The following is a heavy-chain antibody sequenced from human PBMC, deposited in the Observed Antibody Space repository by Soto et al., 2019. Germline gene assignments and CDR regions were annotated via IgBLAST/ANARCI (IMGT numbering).Heavy chain of an antibody. D-gene: IGHD3-10*01. CDR3: AKDSGYGSGSYYPNSYYYYYMDV. CDR2: ISGSGGST. Sequence: PGGSLRLSCAASGFTFSSYAMSWVRQAPGKGLEWVSAISGSGGSTYYADSVKGRFTISRDNSKNTLYLQMNSLRAEDTAVYYCAKDSGYGSGSYYPNSYYYYYMDVWGKGTTVTVSS. J-gene: IGHJ6*03. V-gene: IGHV3-23*01. CDR1: GFTFSSYA.